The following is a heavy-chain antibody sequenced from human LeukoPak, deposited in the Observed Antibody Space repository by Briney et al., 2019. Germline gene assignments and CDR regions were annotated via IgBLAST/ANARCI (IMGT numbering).Heavy chain of an antibody. V-gene: IGHV3-66*01. CDR3: ARAPSRYGDFNFDY. CDR2: IYSGGST. CDR1: GFTVSSNY. D-gene: IGHD4-17*01. J-gene: IGHJ4*02. Sequence: GGSLRLSCAASGFTVSSNYMSWVRQAPGQGLEWVSVIYSGGSTYYADSVKGRFTISRDNSKNTLYLQMNSLRAEDTAVYYCARAPSRYGDFNFDYWGQGTLVTVSS.